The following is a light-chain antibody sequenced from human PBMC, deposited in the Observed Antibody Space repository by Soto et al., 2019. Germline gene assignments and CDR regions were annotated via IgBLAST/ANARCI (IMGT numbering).Light chain of an antibody. CDR1: QGIGNS. CDR2: VAS. Sequence: DIQMTQSPSAMSASVGDRVTITCRASQGIGNSLAWFQHKPGKVPKRLIYVASSLQSGVPSRFSGSGSGTEFTLTISSLQPEDFATYFCLQHNSFPLTFGGGTKLEIK. CDR3: LQHNSFPLT. V-gene: IGKV1-17*03. J-gene: IGKJ4*01.